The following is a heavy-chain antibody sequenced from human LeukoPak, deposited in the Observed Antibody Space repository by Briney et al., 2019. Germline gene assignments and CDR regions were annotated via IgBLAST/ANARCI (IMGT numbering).Heavy chain of an antibody. CDR1: GFTFSSYW. V-gene: IGHV3-74*01. CDR2: INRDGSTT. D-gene: IGHD1-26*01. Sequence: GGSLRLSCAASGFTFSSYWMHWVRQAPGKGLVWVSRINRDGSTTKYADSVKGRFTISRDNAKNTLYPQMNSLRAEDTAVYYCAREGFVGATDYWGQGTLVTVSS. CDR3: AREGFVGATDY. J-gene: IGHJ4*02.